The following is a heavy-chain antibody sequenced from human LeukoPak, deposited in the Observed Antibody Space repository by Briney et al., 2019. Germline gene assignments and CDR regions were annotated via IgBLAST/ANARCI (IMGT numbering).Heavy chain of an antibody. CDR3: AKDLYSSSPLSFDY. D-gene: IGHD6-13*01. V-gene: IGHV3-23*01. CDR1: GFTFSSYG. Sequence: AGGSLRLSCAASGFTFSSYGMSWVRQAPGKGLEWVSAISPSGRNTYYADSVKGRFIISRDNSKNMLYLQMNNLRAEDTAVYYCAKDLYSSSPLSFDYWGQGTLVTVSS. CDR2: ISPSGRNT. J-gene: IGHJ4*02.